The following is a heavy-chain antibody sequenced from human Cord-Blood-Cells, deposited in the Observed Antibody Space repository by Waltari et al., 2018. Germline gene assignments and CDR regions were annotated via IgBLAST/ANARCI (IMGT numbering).Heavy chain of an antibody. V-gene: IGHV1-69*01. D-gene: IGHD2-21*02. CDR2: SIPIFGTA. J-gene: IGHJ4*02. CDR3: ARESAVVTAQPFDY. CDR1: GGTFSSYA. Sequence: QVQLVQSGAEVKKPGTSVKVSCKASGGTFSSYAISWVRQAPGQGLEWMGGSIPIFGTANDAQKFQGRVTITADESTSTAYMELSSLRSEDTAVYYCARESAVVTAQPFDYWGQGTLVTVSS.